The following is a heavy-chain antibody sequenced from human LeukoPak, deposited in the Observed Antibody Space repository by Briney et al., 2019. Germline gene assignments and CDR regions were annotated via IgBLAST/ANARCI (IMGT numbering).Heavy chain of an antibody. D-gene: IGHD3-3*01. V-gene: IGHV1-46*01. J-gene: IGHJ6*02. CDR1: GYTFTSYY. Sequence: GASVKVSCKASGYTFTSYYMHWVRQAPGQGLEWMGIINPSGGSTSYAQKFQGRVTMTRDTSTSTVYMELSSLRSEDTAVYYCARDGRFLEWLSAANTYYYYGMDVWGQGTTVTVSS. CDR3: ARDGRFLEWLSAANTYYYYGMDV. CDR2: INPSGGST.